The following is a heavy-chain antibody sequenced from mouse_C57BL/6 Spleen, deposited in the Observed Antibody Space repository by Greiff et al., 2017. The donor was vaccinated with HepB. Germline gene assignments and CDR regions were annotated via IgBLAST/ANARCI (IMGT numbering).Heavy chain of an antibody. V-gene: IGHV10-1*01. CDR2: IRSKSNNYAT. CDR1: GFSFNTYA. CDR3: VRQRNWEHFDY. J-gene: IGHJ2*01. Sequence: EVQRVESGGGLVQPKGSLKLSCAASGFSFNTYAMNWVRQAPGKGLEWVARIRSKSNNYATYYADSVKDRFTISRDDSESMLYLQMNNLKTEDTAMYYCVRQRNWEHFDYWGQGTTLTVSS. D-gene: IGHD4-1*01.